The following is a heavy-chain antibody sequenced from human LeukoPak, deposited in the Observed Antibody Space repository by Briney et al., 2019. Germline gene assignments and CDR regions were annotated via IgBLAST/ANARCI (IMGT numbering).Heavy chain of an antibody. D-gene: IGHD1-26*01. CDR2: IRYDGSNK. CDR1: GFTLSSYG. CDR3: AKEMGATNYFEY. J-gene: IGHJ4*02. Sequence: GGSLRLSCAASGFTLSSYGMHWVRQAPGKGLEWVAFIRYDGSNKYYADSVKGRFTISRDNSKNTLYLQMNSLRAEDTAVYYCAKEMGATNYFEYWGQGTLVTVSS. V-gene: IGHV3-30*02.